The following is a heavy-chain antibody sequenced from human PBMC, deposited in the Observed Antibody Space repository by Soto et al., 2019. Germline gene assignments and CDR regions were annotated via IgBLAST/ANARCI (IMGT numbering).Heavy chain of an antibody. Sequence: EVQLVESGGGVVQPGGSLRLSCAASGFSFNTWMHWVRQAPVKGLVWLSRINSAGSSTTYADSVEGRFFVSRDNAKHTLYLQINSLTADDTAVYYCTRGASGYGNFDYWGQGVLLTVSS. CDR3: TRGASGYGNFDY. V-gene: IGHV3-74*01. J-gene: IGHJ4*02. CDR1: GFSFNTW. CDR2: INSAGSST. D-gene: IGHD5-12*01.